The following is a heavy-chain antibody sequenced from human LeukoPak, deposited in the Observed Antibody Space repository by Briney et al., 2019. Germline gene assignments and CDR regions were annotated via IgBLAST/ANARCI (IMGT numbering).Heavy chain of an antibody. CDR3: ARDDDYSNYRWFDP. CDR2: IYYSGST. CDR1: GGSISSSSYY. Sequence: PETLSLTCTVSGGSISSSSYYWGWIRQPPGKGLEWIGSIYYSGSTYYNPSLKSRVTISVDTSKNQFSLKLSSVTAADTAVYYCARDDDYSNYRWFDPWGQETLVTVSS. D-gene: IGHD4-11*01. J-gene: IGHJ5*02. V-gene: IGHV4-39*07.